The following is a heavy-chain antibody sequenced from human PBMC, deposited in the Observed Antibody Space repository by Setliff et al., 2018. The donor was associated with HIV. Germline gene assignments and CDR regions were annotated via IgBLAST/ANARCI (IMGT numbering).Heavy chain of an antibody. Sequence: KTSETLSLTCAVYGGSFSGYYWTWIRQPPGKGLEWIGQINHSGSTNYNPSLKSRVTMSVDRSKNQFSLRLNSVTAADTAVYYCAKVSSPYTTSSFVLDYWGQGTLVTVSS. J-gene: IGHJ4*02. D-gene: IGHD6-6*01. CDR2: INHSGST. CDR3: AKVSSPYTTSSFVLDY. V-gene: IGHV4-34*01. CDR1: GGSFSGYY.